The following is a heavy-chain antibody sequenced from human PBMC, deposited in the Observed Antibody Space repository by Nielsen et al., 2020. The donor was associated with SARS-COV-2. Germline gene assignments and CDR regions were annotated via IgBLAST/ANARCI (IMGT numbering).Heavy chain of an antibody. J-gene: IGHJ4*02. D-gene: IGHD1-14*01. CDR2: ISAFNGNT. CDR3: ARDRVGGTTYFDH. Sequence: ASVKVSCKASGYTFTRHGISWVRQAPGEGLEWMGWISAFNGNTNYGQKVQGRVTMTTDTTTSTAYMELRSLRPDDTAVCYCARDRVGGTTYFDHWGQGTLVTVSS. V-gene: IGHV1-18*04. CDR1: GYTFTRHG.